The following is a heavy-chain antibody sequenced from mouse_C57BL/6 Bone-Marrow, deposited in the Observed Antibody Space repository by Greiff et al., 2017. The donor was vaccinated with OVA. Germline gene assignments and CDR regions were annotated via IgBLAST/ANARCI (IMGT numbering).Heavy chain of an antibody. CDR1: GYTFTDYY. D-gene: IGHD2-4*01. Sequence: VQVVESGAELVRPGASVKLSCKASGYTFTDYYINWVKQRPGQGLEWIARIYPGSGNTYYNEKFKGKATLTAEKSSSTAYMQLSSLTSEDSAVYFCATYDSYYAMDYWGQGTSVTVSS. J-gene: IGHJ4*01. CDR2: IYPGSGNT. CDR3: ATYDSYYAMDY. V-gene: IGHV1-76*01.